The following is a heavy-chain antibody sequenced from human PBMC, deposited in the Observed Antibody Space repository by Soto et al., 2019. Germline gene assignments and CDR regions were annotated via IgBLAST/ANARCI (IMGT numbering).Heavy chain of an antibody. CDR1: GDSVSTNSAT. D-gene: IGHD2-8*01. J-gene: IGHJ5*01. CDR3: ARLIGNSWSDS. CDR2: TYYRSKWDY. V-gene: IGHV6-1*01. Sequence: SQTLSLSCAISGDSVSTNSATWDWIRQSPSRGLEWLGRTYYRSKWDYDYAASVKGRININPDTSNNQVSLHLDSVTPDDTAVYYCARLIGNSWSDSWGQGTLVTVSS.